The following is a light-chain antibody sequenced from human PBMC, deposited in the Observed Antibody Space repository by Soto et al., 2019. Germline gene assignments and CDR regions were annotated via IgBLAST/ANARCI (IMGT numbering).Light chain of an antibody. Sequence: QSALTQPASVSGSPGQSITISCTGTSSDVGGYNYVSWYQQHPGKAPKLMIYDVSNRPSGVSNRFSGSKSGKTASLTISGLQAEDDADYYCSSYTNSSPYVVFGGGTKLTVL. CDR3: SSYTNSSPYVV. V-gene: IGLV2-14*01. J-gene: IGLJ2*01. CDR2: DVS. CDR1: SSDVGGYNY.